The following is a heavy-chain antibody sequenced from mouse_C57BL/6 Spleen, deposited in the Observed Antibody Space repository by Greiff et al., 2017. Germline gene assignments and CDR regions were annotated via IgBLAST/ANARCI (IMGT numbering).Heavy chain of an antibody. CDR3: ARKFPVYDGYYPEYYAMDY. J-gene: IGHJ4*01. Sequence: QVQLQQSGPGLVQPSQSLSITCTVSGFSLTSYGVHWVRQSPGKGLEWLGVIWSGGSTDYNAAFISRLSISKDNSKSQVFFKMNSLQADDTAIYYCARKFPVYDGYYPEYYAMDYWGQGTSVTVSS. D-gene: IGHD2-3*01. CDR2: IWSGGST. V-gene: IGHV2-2*01. CDR1: GFSLTSYG.